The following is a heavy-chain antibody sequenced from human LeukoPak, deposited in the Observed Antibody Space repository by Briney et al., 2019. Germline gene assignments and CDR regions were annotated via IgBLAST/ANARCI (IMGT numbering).Heavy chain of an antibody. Sequence: SESLSLTCTVSGGSISSSSYSWGWIRQPPGKGLEWIGIISYGGSTHYNPSLKSRVYISVDTSKNQFSLKLSSVTAADTAVYYCARGSQWLAPDYWGQGTLVTVSS. D-gene: IGHD6-19*01. CDR1: GGSISSSSYS. CDR2: ISYGGST. J-gene: IGHJ4*02. V-gene: IGHV4-39*07. CDR3: ARGSQWLAPDY.